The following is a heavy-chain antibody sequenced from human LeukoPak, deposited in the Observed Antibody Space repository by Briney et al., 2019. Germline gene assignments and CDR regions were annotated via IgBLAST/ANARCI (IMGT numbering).Heavy chain of an antibody. J-gene: IGHJ4*02. CDR2: ISGSGGST. CDR3: AKGYPVVAATPFDY. CDR1: EFTFTSYA. V-gene: IGHV3-23*01. D-gene: IGHD2-15*01. Sequence: GGSLRLSCAASEFTFTSYAMSWVGQAPGKGLDGVSAISGSGGSTYYADSVKGRFTISRDNSKNTLYLQMNSLRAEDTAVYYCAKGYPVVAATPFDYWGQGTLVTVSS.